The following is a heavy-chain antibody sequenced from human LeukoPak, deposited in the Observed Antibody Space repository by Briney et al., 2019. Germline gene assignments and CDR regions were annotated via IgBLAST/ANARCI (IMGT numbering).Heavy chain of an antibody. J-gene: IGHJ4*02. CDR2: ICGGSGSI. Sequence: PGGSLRLSCAASGVTFSSYAMGWVRQAPGSGLEWVSDICGGSGSIYYADSVKGRFTISRDNSKNTLYLQKNSLRAEETAVHYCAKVGGAGRHYIIDYWGQGTLVTVSS. V-gene: IGHV3-23*01. D-gene: IGHD4-11*01. CDR3: AKVGGAGRHYIIDY. CDR1: GVTFSSYA.